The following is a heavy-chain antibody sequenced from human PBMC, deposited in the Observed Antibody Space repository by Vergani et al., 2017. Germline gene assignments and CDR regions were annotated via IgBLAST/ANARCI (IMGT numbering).Heavy chain of an antibody. J-gene: IGHJ4*02. D-gene: IGHD6-6*01. V-gene: IGHV3-33*01. CDR2: IWYDGSNK. CDR3: ARDPGVEQLVPNYFAY. Sequence: QVQLVESGGGVVQPGRSLRLSCAVSGFTFSSYGMHWVRQAPGKGLEWLAVIWYDGSNKYYADSAKGRFTISRDNSKNTLYLQMNSLRAEDTAVYYCARDPGVEQLVPNYFAYWDQGTLVTVSS. CDR1: GFTFSSYG.